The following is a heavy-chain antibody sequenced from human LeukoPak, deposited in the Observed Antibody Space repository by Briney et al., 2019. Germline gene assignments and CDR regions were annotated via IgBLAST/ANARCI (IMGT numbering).Heavy chain of an antibody. V-gene: IGHV4-31*03. D-gene: IGHD6-13*01. CDR2: IHYSGST. Sequence: SETLSLTCTVSGGSISSGGYYWSWLRQHPGKGLEWIGYIHYSGSTYYNPSLKSRVTISVDTSKNQFSLKLSSVTAADTAVYYCAATIAAAGIDYWGQGTLVTVSS. CDR3: AATIAAAGIDY. J-gene: IGHJ4*02. CDR1: GGSISSGGYY.